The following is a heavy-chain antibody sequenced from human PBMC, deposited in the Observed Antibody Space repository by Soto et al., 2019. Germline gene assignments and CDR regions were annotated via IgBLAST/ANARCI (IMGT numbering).Heavy chain of an antibody. CDR2: IQSKTDGGAI. V-gene: IGHV3-15*01. CDR3: ASKPKAVAGYFHY. D-gene: IGHD6-19*01. J-gene: IGHJ4*02. Sequence: EVQLVESGGVLVKPGGSLRLSCAASGFTFSNAWMSWVRQAPGKGLEWVDRIQSKTDGGAIDYAAPVKGRFTISRDDSKNTLYLQMSSLKSEDTAVYYCASKPKAVAGYFHYWGQGTLVTVSS. CDR1: GFTFSNAW.